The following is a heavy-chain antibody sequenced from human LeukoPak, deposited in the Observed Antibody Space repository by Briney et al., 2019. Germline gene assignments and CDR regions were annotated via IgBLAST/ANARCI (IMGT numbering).Heavy chain of an antibody. CDR1: GGSISSYY. Sequence: PSETLSLTCTVSGGSISSYYWSWIRQPPGKGLEWIGYIYYSGSTNYKPSLKSRVTISVDTSKNQFSLKLSSVTAADTAVYYCARAGYSSGWYAHFDYWGQGTLVTVSS. V-gene: IGHV4-59*08. CDR2: IYYSGST. J-gene: IGHJ4*02. CDR3: ARAGYSSGWYAHFDY. D-gene: IGHD6-19*01.